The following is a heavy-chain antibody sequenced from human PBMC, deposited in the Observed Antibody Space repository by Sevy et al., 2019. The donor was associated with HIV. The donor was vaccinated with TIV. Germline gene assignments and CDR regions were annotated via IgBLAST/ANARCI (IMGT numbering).Heavy chain of an antibody. Sequence: ASVKVSCKVSGYTLSELSMHWVRQAPGKGLEWMGGFDPEDGETVYAQKFQGRVTMTADTSTNTANMELSSLRSEDTALYYCATGFPCEYPECGRIRCFTDYFAYWGQGALVTVSS. V-gene: IGHV1-24*01. CDR1: GYTLSELS. D-gene: IGHD3-3*02. CDR2: FDPEDGET. J-gene: IGHJ4*02. CDR3: ATGFPCEYPECGRIRCFTDYFAY.